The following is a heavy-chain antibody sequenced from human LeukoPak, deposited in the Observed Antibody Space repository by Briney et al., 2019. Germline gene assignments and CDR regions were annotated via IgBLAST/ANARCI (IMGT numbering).Heavy chain of an antibody. J-gene: IGHJ4*02. CDR1: GYTLTDLS. D-gene: IGHD3-22*01. Sequence: ASVKVSCKVSGYTLTDLSMHRVRQAPGKGLEWMGGFNLEDGETIYAQKFLGRVTMTEDTSTDTAYMELSSLRSEDTAVYYCATDYYDSSGYSLGWWGQGTLVTVSS. CDR3: ATDYYDSSGYSLGW. V-gene: IGHV1-24*01. CDR2: FNLEDGET.